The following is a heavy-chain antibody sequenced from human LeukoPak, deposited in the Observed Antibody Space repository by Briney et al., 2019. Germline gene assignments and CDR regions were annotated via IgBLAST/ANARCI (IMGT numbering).Heavy chain of an antibody. V-gene: IGHV3-48*03. J-gene: IGHJ4*02. Sequence: GGSLSLSCAASGFTFSSYEMNWVRQAPGKGLEWVSYISSSGSTVYYACSEKGRFTISRDNAKNSLYLQMNSLRAEDTAVYYCARETGSYDYWGQGTLVTVSS. CDR2: ISSSGSTV. CDR3: ARETGSYDY. CDR1: GFTFSSYE. D-gene: IGHD3-9*01.